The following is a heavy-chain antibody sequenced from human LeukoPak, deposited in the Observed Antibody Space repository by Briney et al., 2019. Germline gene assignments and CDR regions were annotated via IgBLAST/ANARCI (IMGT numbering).Heavy chain of an antibody. V-gene: IGHV1-18*01. Sequence: GASVRVSCKASGYTFTNYVTSWVRQAPGQGLEWMGWITAYNGNTNYAQKLQGRVTMTTETSTSTAYMEVRSLRSDDTAMYYCARQSFGSGSRDDALDIWGQGTMVTVSS. CDR2: ITAYNGNT. D-gene: IGHD3-10*01. CDR1: GYTFTNYV. J-gene: IGHJ3*02. CDR3: ARQSFGSGSRDDALDI.